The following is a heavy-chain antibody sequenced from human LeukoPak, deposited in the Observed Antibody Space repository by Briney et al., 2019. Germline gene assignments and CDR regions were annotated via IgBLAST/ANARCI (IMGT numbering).Heavy chain of an antibody. V-gene: IGHV1-2*02. J-gene: IGHJ3*02. CDR2: INPNSGGT. CDR3: KRGYYDSSGFLDAFDI. Sequence: ASVKVSCKASGCTFTGYYMHWVRQAPGQGLEWMGWINPNSGGTNYAQKFQGRVTMTRDTSISTAYMELSRLRSDDTAVYYCKRGYYDSSGFLDAFDIWGQGTMVTVSS. CDR1: GCTFTGYY. D-gene: IGHD3-22*01.